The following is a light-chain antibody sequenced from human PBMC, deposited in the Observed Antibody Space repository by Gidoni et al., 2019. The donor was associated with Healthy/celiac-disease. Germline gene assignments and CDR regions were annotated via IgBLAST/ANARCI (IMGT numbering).Light chain of an antibody. V-gene: IGLV1-40*01. CDR2: GNS. CDR3: QSYDSSLSGSVV. Sequence: QSVLTQPPSVSGAPAQRVTISCTGSSSNIGAGCDVHWYQQLPGTAPKLLIYGNSNRPSGVPDRFSGSKSGTSASLAITGLQAEDEAYYYCQSYDSSLSGSVVFGGGTKLTVL. J-gene: IGLJ2*01. CDR1: SSNIGAGCD.